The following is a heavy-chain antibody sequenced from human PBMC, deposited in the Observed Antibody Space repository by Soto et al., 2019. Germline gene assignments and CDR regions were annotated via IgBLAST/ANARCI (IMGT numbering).Heavy chain of an antibody. CDR1: GYTFTSYA. Sequence: ASVKVSFKASGYTFTSYAMHWVRQAPGQRLEWMGWINAGNGNTKYSQKFQGRVTITRDTSASTAYMELSSLRSEDTAVYYCARERSYSWSFDYWGQGTLVTVSS. CDR2: INAGNGNT. D-gene: IGHD1-26*01. J-gene: IGHJ4*02. CDR3: ARERSYSWSFDY. V-gene: IGHV1-3*01.